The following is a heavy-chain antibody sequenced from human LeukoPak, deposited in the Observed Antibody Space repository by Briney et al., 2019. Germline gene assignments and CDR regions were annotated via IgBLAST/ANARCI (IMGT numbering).Heavy chain of an antibody. Sequence: GGFLRLSCAASGFTFSSYSMTWVRQAPGKGLEWVSGISWNSGSIGYADSVKGRFTISRDNAKNSLYLQMNSLRAEDTALYYCAKDGAVAGTGWEENWFDPWGQGTLVTVSS. J-gene: IGHJ5*02. CDR2: ISWNSGSI. V-gene: IGHV3-9*01. CDR1: GFTFSSYS. CDR3: AKDGAVAGTGWEENWFDP. D-gene: IGHD6-19*01.